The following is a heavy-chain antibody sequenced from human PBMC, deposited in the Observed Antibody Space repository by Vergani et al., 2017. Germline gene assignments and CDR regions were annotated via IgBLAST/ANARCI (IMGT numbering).Heavy chain of an antibody. CDR1: GFIFSDYV. Sequence: QVQLVESGGGVVQPGKSLSLSCETSGFIFSDYVMHWVRQAPGKGLEWVASIRSDESRRYYGDSMEGPFTISRDNSKNTLYLQMKSLRPEDTAVYYCAKEEGGYCSGGTCYPEYWGQGTLVIVSS. V-gene: IGHV3-30*02. CDR3: AKEEGGYCSGGTCYPEY. D-gene: IGHD2-15*01. CDR2: IRSDESRR. J-gene: IGHJ4*02.